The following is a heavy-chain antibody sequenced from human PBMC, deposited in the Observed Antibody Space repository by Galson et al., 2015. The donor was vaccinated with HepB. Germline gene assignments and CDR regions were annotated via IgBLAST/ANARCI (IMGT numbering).Heavy chain of an antibody. D-gene: IGHD2-15*01. J-gene: IGHJ3*02. Sequence: SVKVSCKASGDTLSSYAISRVRQAPGQGLEWMGWINAGNGNIKYSQKFQGRVTITRDTSASTAYMELSSLKSEDTAVYYCATDLDRGYRSGGNCNARGDAFDIWGQGTMVTVSS. CDR3: ATDLDRGYRSGGNCNARGDAFDI. CDR1: GDTLSSYA. V-gene: IGHV1-3*01. CDR2: INAGNGNI.